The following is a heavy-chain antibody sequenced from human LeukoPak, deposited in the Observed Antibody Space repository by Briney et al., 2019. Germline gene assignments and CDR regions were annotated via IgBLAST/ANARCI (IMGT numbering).Heavy chain of an antibody. CDR2: FDPEDGET. CDR3: ATDPASSSFRPFDY. J-gene: IGHJ4*02. V-gene: IGHV1-24*01. Sequence: GASVNVSCKVSGYTLTDLSMHWVRQAPGKGLEWMGGFDPEDGETIYAQKFQGRVTMTEDTSTDTAYMELSSLRSEDTAVYYCATDPASSSFRPFDYWGQVTLVTVSS. D-gene: IGHD6-6*01. CDR1: GYTLTDLS.